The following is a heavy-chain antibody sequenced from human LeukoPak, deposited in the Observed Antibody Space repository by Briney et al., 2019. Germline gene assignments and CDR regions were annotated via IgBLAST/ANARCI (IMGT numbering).Heavy chain of an antibody. Sequence: PGGSLRLSCAASGFTFSDYTMDWVRQAPREGLEWVSAISSNSAYIYYADSVKGRFTISRDNAKNTLYLQMNSLRAEDTAVYYGARDRLVVVVAVNGMDVWGQGTTVTVSS. V-gene: IGHV3-21*01. D-gene: IGHD2-15*01. CDR2: ISSNSAYI. J-gene: IGHJ6*02. CDR3: ARDRLVVVVAVNGMDV. CDR1: GFTFSDYT.